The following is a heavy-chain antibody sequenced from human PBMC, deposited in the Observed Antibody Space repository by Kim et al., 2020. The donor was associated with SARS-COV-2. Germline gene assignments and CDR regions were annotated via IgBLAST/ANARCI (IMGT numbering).Heavy chain of an antibody. Sequence: GGSLRLSCAASGFTFGDYAMHWVRQAPGKGLEWLSGISWNGNTIDYADSVKGRFTISRDNAKNSLYLQMNSLRAEDTALYYCAKACFGKAGSYYSGMDVWGQGTTVTVSS. CDR1: GFTFGDYA. J-gene: IGHJ6*02. V-gene: IGHV3-9*01. CDR3: AKACFGKAGSYYSGMDV. CDR2: ISWNGNTI. D-gene: IGHD3-10*01.